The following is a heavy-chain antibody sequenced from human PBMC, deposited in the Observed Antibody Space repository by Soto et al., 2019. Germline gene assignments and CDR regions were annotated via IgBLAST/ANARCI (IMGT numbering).Heavy chain of an antibody. V-gene: IGHV4-31*03. Sequence: SETLSLTCSVSGASISSGDYNWNWIRHLSGKGLEWIGNIDITGRIDYNPSLKSRVTISVDTSKNQFSLRLASVTAADTAVYYCATGDYWGQGALVTVS. CDR3: ATGDY. J-gene: IGHJ4*02. CDR2: IDITGRI. CDR1: GASISSGDYN.